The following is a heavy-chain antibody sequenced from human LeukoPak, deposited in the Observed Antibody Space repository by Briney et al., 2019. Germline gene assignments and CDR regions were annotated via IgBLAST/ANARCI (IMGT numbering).Heavy chain of an antibody. V-gene: IGHV3-7*03. J-gene: IGHJ4*02. D-gene: IGHD3/OR15-3a*01. CDR2: IKLDGSEK. CDR1: GFSFGKYW. CDR3: ARDQYDTWSRRGNFDS. Sequence: GGSLRLSCVASGFSFGKYWMSWVRQAPGKGLEWVANIKLDGSEKNYVDSVKGRFTISRDDTKNSLYLQMNSLRAEDTAVFYCARDQYDTWSRRGNFDSWGQGTLVIVSS.